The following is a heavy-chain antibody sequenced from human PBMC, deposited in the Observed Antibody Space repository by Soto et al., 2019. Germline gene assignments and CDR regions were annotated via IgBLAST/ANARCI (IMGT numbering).Heavy chain of an antibody. D-gene: IGHD2-2*01. J-gene: IGHJ6*02. CDR2: IIPIPGTA. CDR3: ARSQGSSTSLEIYYYYYYGMDV. CDR1: GGTFGSYA. V-gene: IGHV1-69*01. Sequence: QVQLVQSGAEVKKPGSSVKVSCKASGGTFGSYAISWVRQAPGQGLEWMGGIIPIPGTANYAQKFQCRVTITAEESTSTAYMELSSLRSEDTAVYYCARSQGSSTSLEIYYYYYYGMDVWGQGTTVTVSS.